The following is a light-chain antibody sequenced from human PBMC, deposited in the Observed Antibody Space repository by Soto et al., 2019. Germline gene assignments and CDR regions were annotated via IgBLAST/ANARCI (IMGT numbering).Light chain of an antibody. V-gene: IGLV2-11*01. CDR1: SSDVGGYNY. J-gene: IGLJ1*01. CDR3: CLHGGSFYA. Sequence: QSVLTQPHSVSGSPGQSVAISCSGTSSDVGGYNYVSWYQQHPGKAPKLIIFDVNKRPSGVPDRFSGSMSGSTASLTISGLQAEDEAAYSCCLHGGSFYAVGNGTKVIV. CDR2: DVN.